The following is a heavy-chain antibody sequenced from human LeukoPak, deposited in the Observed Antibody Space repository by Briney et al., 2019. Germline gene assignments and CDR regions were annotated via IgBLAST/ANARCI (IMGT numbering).Heavy chain of an antibody. CDR2: ISYDGSNK. D-gene: IGHD1-26*01. V-gene: IGHV3-30-3*01. CDR3: ARVGATNGANDF. Sequence: GGSLRLSCAASGFTFSSYAMHWVRQAPGKGLEWVAVISYDGSNKYYADSVKGRFTISRDNSKNTLYLQMNSLRVEDTAVYYCARVGATNGANDFWGQGTLVTVSP. CDR1: GFTFSSYA. J-gene: IGHJ4*02.